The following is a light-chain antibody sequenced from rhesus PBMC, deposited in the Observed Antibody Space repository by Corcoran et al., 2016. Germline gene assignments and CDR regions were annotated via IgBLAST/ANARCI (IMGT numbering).Light chain of an antibody. CDR3: QQYSSRPFT. J-gene: IGKJ3*01. Sequence: DIQMTQSPSSLSASVGDTVTITCRASQGISSWLAWYQQKPGKAPKLLIYTASSLQSGVPSRFRDSGSGTDFTLTISSLQSEDFSTYYCQQYSSRPFTFGPGTKLDIK. V-gene: IGKV1-22*01. CDR2: TAS. CDR1: QGISSW.